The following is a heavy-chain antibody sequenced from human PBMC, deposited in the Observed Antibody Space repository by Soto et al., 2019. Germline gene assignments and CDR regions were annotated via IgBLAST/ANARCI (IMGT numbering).Heavy chain of an antibody. CDR3: ARGESVVGDY. CDR1: GYTFTSYA. D-gene: IGHD2-15*01. Sequence: ASVKVSCKTSGYTFTSYAMHWVRQAPGQRLEWMGWINAGNGNTKCSQKFQDRVTITRDTSASTAYMELSSLRSEDTAVYYCARGESVVGDYWGQGTLVTVSS. J-gene: IGHJ4*02. V-gene: IGHV1-3*01. CDR2: INAGNGNT.